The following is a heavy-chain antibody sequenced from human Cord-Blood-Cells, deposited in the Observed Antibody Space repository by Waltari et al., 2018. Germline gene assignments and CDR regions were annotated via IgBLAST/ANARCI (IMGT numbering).Heavy chain of an antibody. CDR1: GGTFSSYA. J-gene: IGHJ1*01. Sequence: QVQLVQSGAEVKKPGSSVKVSCKASGGTFSSYAISWVRQAPGQGLEWMGGIIPILGIANYAQKFQGRVTVTADESTGTADVELSSLGSDDTAVYYCARGGAVGATLAEYFQHWGQGTLVTVSS. CDR2: IIPILGIA. D-gene: IGHD1-26*01. CDR3: ARGGAVGATLAEYFQH. V-gene: IGHV1-69*04.